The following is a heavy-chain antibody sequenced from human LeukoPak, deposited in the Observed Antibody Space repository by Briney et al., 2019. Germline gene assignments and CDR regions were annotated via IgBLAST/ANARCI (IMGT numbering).Heavy chain of an antibody. J-gene: IGHJ6*03. Sequence: GGSLRLSCAASGFTFSSYAMSWVRQAPGKGLEWVSAISGSGGSTYYADSVKGRFTISRDSSKNTLYLQMNSLRAEDTAVYYCAKHSEGFLEWLSIHYYMDVWGKGTTVTVSS. V-gene: IGHV3-23*01. CDR3: AKHSEGFLEWLSIHYYMDV. CDR2: ISGSGGST. D-gene: IGHD3-3*01. CDR1: GFTFSSYA.